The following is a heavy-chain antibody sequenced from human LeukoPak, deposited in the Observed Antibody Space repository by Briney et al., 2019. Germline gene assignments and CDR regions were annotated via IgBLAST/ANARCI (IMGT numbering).Heavy chain of an antibody. D-gene: IGHD3-22*01. Sequence: PGGSLRLSCAASGFTFSSYEMNWVRQAPGKGLEWVSYIGSSGSSMHADSVKGRFTISRDNAKNSLYLQMNSLRVEDTAVYYCASGGSGYFYEDWGQGTLVTVSS. CDR3: ASGGSGYFYED. CDR2: IGSSGSSM. J-gene: IGHJ4*02. V-gene: IGHV3-48*03. CDR1: GFTFSSYE.